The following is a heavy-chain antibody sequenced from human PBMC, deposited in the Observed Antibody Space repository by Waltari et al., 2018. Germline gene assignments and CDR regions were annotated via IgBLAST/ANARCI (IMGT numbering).Heavy chain of an antibody. V-gene: IGHV4-39*01. Sequence: QLQLQESGPGLVKPSETLYLTCTVSGGSISSSSYYWSWIRQPPGKGLEWSGSIYYSGSTYYNPSRKSRVTISVDTSKNQFSLKLSSVTAADTAVYYCARLRNWHYYYYGMDVWGQGTTVTVSS. D-gene: IGHD1-1*01. J-gene: IGHJ6*02. CDR2: IYYSGST. CDR1: GGSISSSSYY. CDR3: ARLRNWHYYYYGMDV.